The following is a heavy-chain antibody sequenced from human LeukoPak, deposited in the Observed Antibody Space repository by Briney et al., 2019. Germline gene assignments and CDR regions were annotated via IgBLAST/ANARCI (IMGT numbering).Heavy chain of an antibody. CDR3: AKDGYCGSASCYGWFDP. J-gene: IGHJ5*02. CDR2: QSYDGSDN. V-gene: IGHV3-30*04. Sequence: GRSLRLSCTASGFTFTSYAMHWVRQAPGKGLEWVAVQSYDGSDNYYADSVRGRFTVSRDISKNTLFLQMDSLRVEDTAVYYCAKDGYCGSASCYGWFDPWGQGTLVTVSS. D-gene: IGHD2-2*03. CDR1: GFTFTSYA.